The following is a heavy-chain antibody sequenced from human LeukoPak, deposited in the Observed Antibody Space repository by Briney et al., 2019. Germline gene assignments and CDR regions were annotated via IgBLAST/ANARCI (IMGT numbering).Heavy chain of an antibody. Sequence: SETLSLTCAVSGGSISSGGYSWSWIRQPPGKGLEWIGYIYHSGSTYYNPSLKSRVTISVDRPKNQFSLKLSSVTAADTAVYYCARVGDAFDIWGQGTMVTVSS. CDR2: IYHSGST. J-gene: IGHJ3*02. CDR1: GGSISSGGYS. CDR3: ARVGDAFDI. V-gene: IGHV4-30-2*01.